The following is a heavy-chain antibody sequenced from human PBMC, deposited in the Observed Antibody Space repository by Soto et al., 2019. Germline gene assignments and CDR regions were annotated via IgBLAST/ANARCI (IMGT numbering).Heavy chain of an antibody. CDR1: GFSLSTSGVG. CDR3: AHRLWTHYDATGYYPD. D-gene: IGHD3-22*01. Sequence: ESGPTLVNPTQTLTLTCTFSGFSLSTSGVGVGWIRQPPGKALEWLALIYWNDDKRYSPSLKSRLTITKGTSKNQVVLTMTNMDPVDTATFYCAHRLWTHYDATGYYPDWGQGTLVTVSS. V-gene: IGHV2-5*01. CDR2: IYWNDDK. J-gene: IGHJ4*02.